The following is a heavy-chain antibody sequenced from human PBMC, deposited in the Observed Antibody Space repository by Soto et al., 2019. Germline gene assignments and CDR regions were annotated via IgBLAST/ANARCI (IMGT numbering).Heavy chain of an antibody. D-gene: IGHD6-13*01. Sequence: SETLSLTCSVSGGFVSSSSYSWGWIRQSPGKGLEWIGTMYSSENTYYNPSLLSRVTISVDTSKNEFSLKLSSVTAADTAVYYCARDQGSSWYRWFDPWGQGTLVTVSS. J-gene: IGHJ5*02. CDR2: MYSSENT. V-gene: IGHV4-39*07. CDR3: ARDQGSSWYRWFDP. CDR1: GGFVSSSSYS.